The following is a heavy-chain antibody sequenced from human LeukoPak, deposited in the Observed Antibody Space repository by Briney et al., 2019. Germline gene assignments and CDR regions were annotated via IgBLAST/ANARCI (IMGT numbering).Heavy chain of an antibody. CDR1: GFTFSYYW. Sequence: GGSLRLSCAASGFTFSYYWMHWVRQAPGEGLVWVSRINDDGRTTTYADSVKGRITISRDNAKNTLYLQMSSLRVEDTAVYYCARGQPGVAAAGNLDYWGQGTLVTVSS. V-gene: IGHV3-74*03. CDR2: INDDGRTT. J-gene: IGHJ4*02. CDR3: ARGQPGVAAAGNLDY. D-gene: IGHD6-13*01.